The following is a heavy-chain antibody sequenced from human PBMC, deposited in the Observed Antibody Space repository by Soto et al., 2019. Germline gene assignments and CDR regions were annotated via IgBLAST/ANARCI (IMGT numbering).Heavy chain of an antibody. J-gene: IGHJ4*02. CDR3: ARSSLDIVATTFDY. D-gene: IGHD5-12*01. CDR1: GGSFSGYY. V-gene: IGHV4-34*01. Sequence: KQSPTLSLTCAVYGGSFSGYYWSWIRQPPGKGLEWIGEINHSGSTNYNPSLKSRVTISVDTSKNQFSLKLSSVTAADTAVYYCARSSLDIVATTFDYWGQGTLVTVSS. CDR2: INHSGST.